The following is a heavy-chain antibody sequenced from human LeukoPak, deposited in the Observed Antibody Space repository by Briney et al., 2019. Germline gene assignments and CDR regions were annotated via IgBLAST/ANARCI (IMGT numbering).Heavy chain of an antibody. CDR3: ATWRTAKTGFDY. Sequence: KPSETLSLTCTVSGGSIGNNNYYWAWIRQPPGKGLECIGSIYYSGSPYYNPSLKSRVTISVDTSKNQFSLRLSSVTAADTAVYYCATWRTAKTGFDYWGQGTLVTVSS. J-gene: IGHJ4*02. D-gene: IGHD1-1*01. V-gene: IGHV4-39*01. CDR1: GGSIGNNNYY. CDR2: IYYSGSP.